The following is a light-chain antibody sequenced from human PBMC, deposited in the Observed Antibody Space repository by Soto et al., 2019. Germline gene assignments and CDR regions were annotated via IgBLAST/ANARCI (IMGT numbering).Light chain of an antibody. CDR1: SSNIGSNT. J-gene: IGLJ2*01. CDR2: SNN. Sequence: QSVLTQPPSASGTPGQRVTISCSGSSSNIGSNTVNWYQQLPGTAPKLLIYSNNQRHSGVPDRFSGYKSGTSASLAISGLQYEDEADYYCAAWDDSLNGVVFGGGTKVTVL. CDR3: AAWDDSLNGVV. V-gene: IGLV1-44*01.